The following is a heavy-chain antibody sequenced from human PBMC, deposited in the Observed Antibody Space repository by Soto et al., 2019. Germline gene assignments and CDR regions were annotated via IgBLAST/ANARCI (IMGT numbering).Heavy chain of an antibody. CDR3: ARSTGSGLRPATHRLNWFDP. J-gene: IGHJ5*02. Sequence: QVQLVQSGAEVKKPGSSVKVSCKASGVTFSSYAVSWVRQAPGKGLEWMGGIIPFFDTPNYAQKFQGRVTSTADKSTSTAYMELSSLGSEDTSTYDCARSTGSGLRPATHRLNWFDPWGQGTLVTVSS. CDR1: GVTFSSYA. V-gene: IGHV1-69*06. CDR2: IIPFFDTP. D-gene: IGHD2-2*01.